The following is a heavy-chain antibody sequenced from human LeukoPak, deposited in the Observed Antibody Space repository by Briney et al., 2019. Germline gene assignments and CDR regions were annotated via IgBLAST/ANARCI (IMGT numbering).Heavy chain of an antibody. CDR1: GGSISGYY. Sequence: SETLSLTCTVSGGSISGYYWSRIRQAPGKGLEWIGDIYYSGSANQSPSLKSRVTISVDTSKNQFSLKLSSVTAADTAVYYCARRESGNNYGYFFDYWGQGTLVTVSS. J-gene: IGHJ4*02. CDR2: IYYSGSA. CDR3: ARRESGNNYGYFFDY. V-gene: IGHV4-59*01. D-gene: IGHD5-18*01.